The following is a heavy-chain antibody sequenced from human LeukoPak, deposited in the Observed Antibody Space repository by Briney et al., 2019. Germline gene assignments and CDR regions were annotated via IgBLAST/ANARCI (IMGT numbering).Heavy chain of an antibody. CDR1: GFTFSTFA. J-gene: IGHJ4*02. Sequence: GGSLRLSCAASGFTFSTFAMIWVRQPPGKGLEWVSSIFPSGGEIHYADSVRGRFTISRDNSKSTLSLQMNSLRDEDTAVYYCARGIAVAGRFDYWGQGTLVTVSS. CDR2: IFPSGGEI. V-gene: IGHV3-23*01. CDR3: ARGIAVAGRFDY. D-gene: IGHD6-19*01.